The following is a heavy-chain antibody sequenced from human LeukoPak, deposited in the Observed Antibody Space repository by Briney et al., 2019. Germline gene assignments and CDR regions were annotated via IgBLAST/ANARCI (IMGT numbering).Heavy chain of an antibody. CDR2: IKQDGSEK. J-gene: IGHJ3*02. CDR1: GFTFSHYW. V-gene: IGHV3-7*01. Sequence: GGSLRLSCAASGFTFSHYWMNWVRQAPGEGLEWVANIKQDGSEKYYVDSVKGRFTISRDNAKNSLYLQMNSLRAEDTAVYYCARDLNAFDIWGQGTMVTVSS. CDR3: ARDLNAFDI.